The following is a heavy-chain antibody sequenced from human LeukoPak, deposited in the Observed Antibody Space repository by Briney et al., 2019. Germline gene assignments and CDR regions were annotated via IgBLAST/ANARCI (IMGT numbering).Heavy chain of an antibody. J-gene: IGHJ6*03. CDR3: AALLGSYTYYYYMDV. V-gene: IGHV1-69*05. CDR1: GGTFSSYA. CDR2: IIPIFGTA. Sequence: SVKVSCKASGGTFSSYAISWVRQAPGQGLEWMGGIIPIFGTANYAQKFQGRVTITTDESTSTAYMELSSLRSEDTAVYYCAALLGSYTYYYYMDVWGKGTTVTVSS. D-gene: IGHD2-21*01.